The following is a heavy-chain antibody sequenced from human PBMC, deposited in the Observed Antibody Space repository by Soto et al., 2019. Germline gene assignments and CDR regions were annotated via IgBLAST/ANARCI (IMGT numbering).Heavy chain of an antibody. D-gene: IGHD6-19*01. CDR3: ARVKDSSGWYGGADYYYYYGMDV. Sequence: ASVKVSCKASGYTFTGYYMQWVRQAPGQGLEWMGIINPSGGSTSYAQKFQGRVTMSRDTSASTVYMEMSSLRSEDTAVYYCARVKDSSGWYGGADYYYYYGMDVWGQGTTVTVS. CDR2: INPSGGST. V-gene: IGHV1-46*01. J-gene: IGHJ6*02. CDR1: GYTFTGYY.